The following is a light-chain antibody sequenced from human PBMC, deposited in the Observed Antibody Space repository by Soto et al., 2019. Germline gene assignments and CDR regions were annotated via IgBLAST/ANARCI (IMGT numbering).Light chain of an antibody. J-gene: IGKJ1*01. CDR3: QQYGSSPWT. V-gene: IGKV3-20*01. Sequence: EIVLTQSPGTLSVSPGERATLSCRASQSVSSNLAWYQQKPGQAPRLLIYAASRRATGIPDRFSGSGSGTDFTLTISRLEPEDFAVYYCQQYGSSPWTFGQGTKVDIK. CDR2: AAS. CDR1: QSVSSN.